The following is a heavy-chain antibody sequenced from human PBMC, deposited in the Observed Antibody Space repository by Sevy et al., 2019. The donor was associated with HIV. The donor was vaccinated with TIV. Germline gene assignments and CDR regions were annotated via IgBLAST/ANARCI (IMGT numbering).Heavy chain of an antibody. J-gene: IGHJ6*02. Sequence: GGSLRLSCATSGFTFSVYSMNWVRQAPGKGLEWVSSISSSFYINYADSVKGRFTISRDNAKNSRYLQMNSLRADDAAVYFCVQEIGAKNHVWGQGTTVTVSS. D-gene: IGHD3-22*01. V-gene: IGHV3-21*01. CDR3: VQEIGAKNHV. CDR1: GFTFSVYS. CDR2: ISSSFYI.